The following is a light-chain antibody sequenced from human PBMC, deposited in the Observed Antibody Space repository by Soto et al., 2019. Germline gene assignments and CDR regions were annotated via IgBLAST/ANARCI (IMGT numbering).Light chain of an antibody. Sequence: EIVMTQSPATLSVSPGERATLSCRASQSVSSYLAWYQQKPGLPPRLLIYDASTRATGIPDRFSGSXXXTXXXXXISSLQSADFAVYYCQQYSNWPPLYTFGRGTKLEIK. CDR2: DAS. CDR1: QSVSSY. J-gene: IGKJ2*01. CDR3: QQYSNWPPLYT. V-gene: IGKV3-15*01.